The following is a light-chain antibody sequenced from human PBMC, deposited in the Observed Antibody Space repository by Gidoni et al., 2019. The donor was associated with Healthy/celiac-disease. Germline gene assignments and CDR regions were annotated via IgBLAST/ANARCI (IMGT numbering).Light chain of an antibody. Sequence: SVLTPPPSASGTPGQRVTISCSGSSSNIGSNYVYWYQQLPGTAPKLLIYRNNQRPSGVPDRVSGSKSGTSASLAISGLRSEDEADYYCAAWDDSLSGWVFGGGTKLTVL. CDR3: AAWDDSLSGWV. CDR2: RNN. CDR1: SSNIGSNY. J-gene: IGLJ3*02. V-gene: IGLV1-47*01.